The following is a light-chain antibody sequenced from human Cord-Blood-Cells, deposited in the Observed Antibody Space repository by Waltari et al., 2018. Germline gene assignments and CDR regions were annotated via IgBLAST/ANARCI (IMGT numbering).Light chain of an antibody. J-gene: IGKJ2*01. CDR1: QGISSY. V-gene: IGKV1-9*01. CDR3: QQLTL. Sequence: IQLTPSPSSLSASVGDRVTITCRASQGISSYLVWYQQKPGKAHKLLIYAASTLQSGVPSRFSGSGSGTDFTLTISSLQPEDFATYYCQQLTLFGQGTKLEIK. CDR2: AAS.